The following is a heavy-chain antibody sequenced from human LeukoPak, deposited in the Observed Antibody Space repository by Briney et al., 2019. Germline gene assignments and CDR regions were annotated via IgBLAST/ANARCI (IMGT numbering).Heavy chain of an antibody. CDR1: GYTFTGYY. V-gene: IGHV1-2*02. J-gene: IGHJ3*02. CDR3: AREPIGSLAAGGPYAFDI. CDR2: INPNSGGT. Sequence: ASVKVSCKASGYTFTGYYMHWVRQAPGQGLEWMGWINPNSGGTNNAQKFQGRVTMTRDTSISTAYMELSSLRSDDTAVYYCAREPIGSLAAGGPYAFDIWGQGTMVTVSS. D-gene: IGHD6-13*01.